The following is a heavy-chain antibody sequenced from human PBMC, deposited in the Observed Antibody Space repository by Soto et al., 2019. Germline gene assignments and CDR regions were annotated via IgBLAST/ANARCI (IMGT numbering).Heavy chain of an antibody. Sequence: EVQLVESGGGLVKPGGSLRLSCAASGIIFTNAWMSWVRQAPGKALEWAGHIKSKADGGTTDYTAPVKGRFTISRDDSKDTLYLQMNSLETEDTGVYYCTTETTISGVVPGGYFDYWGQGTLVTVSS. V-gene: IGHV3-15*01. CDR3: TTETTISGVVPGGYFDY. CDR1: GIIFTNAW. CDR2: IKSKADGGTT. D-gene: IGHD3-3*01. J-gene: IGHJ4*02.